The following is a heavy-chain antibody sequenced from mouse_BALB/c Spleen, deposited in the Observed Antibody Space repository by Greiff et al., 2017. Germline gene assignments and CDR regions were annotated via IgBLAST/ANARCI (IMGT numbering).Heavy chain of an antibody. J-gene: IGHJ2*01. V-gene: IGHV1-5*01. CDR2: IYPGNSDT. Sequence: VQLQQSGTVLARPGASVKMSCKASGYSFTSYWMHWVKQRPGQGLEWIGAIYPGNSDTSYNQKFKGKAKLTAVTSASTAYMELSSLTNEDSAVYYCTRGSYYNGSSFDYWGQGTTLTVSS. D-gene: IGHD1-1*01. CDR1: GYSFTSYW. CDR3: TRGSYYNGSSFDY.